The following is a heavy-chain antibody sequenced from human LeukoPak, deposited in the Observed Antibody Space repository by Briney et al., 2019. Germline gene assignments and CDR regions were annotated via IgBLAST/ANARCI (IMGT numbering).Heavy chain of an antibody. V-gene: IGHV3-23*01. J-gene: IGHJ5*02. CDR2: ISGSGGST. Sequence: GGSLRLSCVASGFTFSSYAMSWVRQAPGKGLEWVSAISGSGGSTYYADSVKGRFTISRDNSKNTLYLQMNSLRAEDTAVYYCAKVPTVTAIFGWFDPWGQGTLVTVSS. D-gene: IGHD2-21*02. CDR3: AKVPTVTAIFGWFDP. CDR1: GFTFSSYA.